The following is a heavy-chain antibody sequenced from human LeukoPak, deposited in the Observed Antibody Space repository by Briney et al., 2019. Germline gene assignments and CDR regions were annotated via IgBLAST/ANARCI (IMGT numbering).Heavy chain of an antibody. CDR3: AGIAAAGPFDY. Sequence: SETLSLTCTVSGGSISSRSYYWGWIRQPPGKGLEWIGSIYYSGSTYYNPSLKSRVTISVDTSKNQFSLKLSSVTAADTAVYYCAGIAAAGPFDYWGQGTLVTVSS. D-gene: IGHD6-13*01. CDR2: IYYSGST. CDR1: GGSISSRSYY. V-gene: IGHV4-39*01. J-gene: IGHJ4*02.